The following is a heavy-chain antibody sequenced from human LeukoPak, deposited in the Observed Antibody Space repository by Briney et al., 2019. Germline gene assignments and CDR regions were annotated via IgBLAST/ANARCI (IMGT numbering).Heavy chain of an antibody. CDR3: ARGRYYGSGTYYLDAAY. CDR1: GGTSDNYA. J-gene: IGHJ4*02. D-gene: IGHD3-10*01. CDR2: IIPILGVP. V-gene: IGHV1-69*04. Sequence: ASVKVSCKASGGTSDNYAINWVRQAPGQGLEWMGRIIPILGVPDYAQRFQGRVTITADISTTTAYMELSSLRSEDTAVYYCARGRYYGSGTYYLDAAYWGQGTLVTVSS.